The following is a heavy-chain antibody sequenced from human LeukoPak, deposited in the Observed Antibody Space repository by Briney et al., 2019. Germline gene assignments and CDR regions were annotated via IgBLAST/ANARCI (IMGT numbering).Heavy chain of an antibody. D-gene: IGHD7-27*01. V-gene: IGHV4-38-2*01. CDR2: IYHSGST. Sequence: NPSETLSLTCAVSGYSISSGYYWGWIRQPPGKGLEWIGSIYHSGSTYYNPSLRSRVTISVDTSKNQFSLKLSSVTAADTAVYYCARHGNTLGMFDPWGQGTLVTVSS. J-gene: IGHJ5*02. CDR1: GYSISSGYY. CDR3: ARHGNTLGMFDP.